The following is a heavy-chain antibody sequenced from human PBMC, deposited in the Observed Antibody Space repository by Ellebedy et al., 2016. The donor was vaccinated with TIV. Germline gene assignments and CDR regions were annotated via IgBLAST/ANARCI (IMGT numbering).Heavy chain of an antibody. J-gene: IGHJ3*02. CDR2: INHEATKT. CDR3: ATDGSYGDYLSPAHASVM. Sequence: GESLKISCAASGFSFRSYWMTWVRQAPGKGLEWVANINHEATKTFYVDSVEGRFTISRDNARNSLFLQMNSLRAEDTAVYYCATDGSYGDYLSPAHASVMWGQGTLVSVSS. V-gene: IGHV3-7*01. CDR1: GFSFRSYW. D-gene: IGHD4-17*01.